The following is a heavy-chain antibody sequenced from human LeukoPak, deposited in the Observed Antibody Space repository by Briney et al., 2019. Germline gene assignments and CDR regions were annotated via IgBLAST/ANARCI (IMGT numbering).Heavy chain of an antibody. CDR3: ARGPPGVSDY. J-gene: IGHJ4*02. D-gene: IGHD7-27*01. CDR2: INPKTGGT. Sequence: ASVKVSCKASGYTFTGYYMNWVRQAPGQGLEWLGRINPKTGGTNYAQNFQGRVTMTRDTSISTAYMELSRLRSDDTAVYYCARGPPGVSDYWGQGTLVTVSS. V-gene: IGHV1-2*06. CDR1: GYTFTGYY.